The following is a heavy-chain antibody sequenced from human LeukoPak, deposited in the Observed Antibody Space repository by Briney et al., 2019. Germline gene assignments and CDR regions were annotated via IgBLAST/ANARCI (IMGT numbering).Heavy chain of an antibody. CDR1: GYTFTGYY. D-gene: IGHD2-2*01. Sequence: ASVKVSCKASGYTFTGYYMHWVRQAPGQGLEWMGWINPNSGGTNYAQVFQGRVTMTRDTSISTAYMELSRLRSDDTAVYYCARHIVVVPAAISEPLDYWGQGTLVTVSS. CDR2: INPNSGGT. CDR3: ARHIVVVPAAISEPLDY. J-gene: IGHJ4*02. V-gene: IGHV1-2*02.